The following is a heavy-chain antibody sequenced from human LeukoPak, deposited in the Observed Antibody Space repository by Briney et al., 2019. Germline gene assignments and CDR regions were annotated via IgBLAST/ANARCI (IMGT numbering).Heavy chain of an antibody. CDR3: ARGPPTVVPAAMFRFDP. Sequence: ASVKVSFKASGYTFTSNYMHWVRQAPGQGLEWMGVIAPSSGTTSYAQKFQGRVTMTRNTSISTAYMELSSLRSEDTAVYYCARGPPTVVPAAMFRFDPWGQGTLVTVSS. CDR2: IAPSSGTT. V-gene: IGHV1-46*01. J-gene: IGHJ5*02. D-gene: IGHD2-2*01. CDR1: GYTFTSNY.